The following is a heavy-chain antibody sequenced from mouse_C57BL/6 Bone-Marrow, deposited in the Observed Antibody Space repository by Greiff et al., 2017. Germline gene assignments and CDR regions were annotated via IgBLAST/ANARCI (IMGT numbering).Heavy chain of an antibody. CDR1: GYAFSSSW. CDR2: IYPGDGDT. V-gene: IGHV1-82*01. J-gene: IGHJ2*01. Sequence: VQLQESGPELVKPGASVKISCKASGYAFSSSWMNWVKQRPGKGLEWIGRIYPGDGDTNYNGKFKGKATLTADKSSSTAYMQLSSLTSEDSAVYFCVSGVLRYYFDYWCQGTTLTVSS. CDR3: VSGVLRYYFDY. D-gene: IGHD1-1*01.